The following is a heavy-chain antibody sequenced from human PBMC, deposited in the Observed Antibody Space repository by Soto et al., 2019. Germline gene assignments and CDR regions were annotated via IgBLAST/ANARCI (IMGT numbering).Heavy chain of an antibody. CDR1: VYSFSNYW. Sequence: GESLKISCKCSVYSFSNYWIGWVRQMPGKGLEWMGLIYSGDSDTRYSPSFQGQVTISADKSINTAYLQWSSLKASDTAIYYCARQGHYGSGKYYYYTMDVWGQGTTVTAP. D-gene: IGHD3-10*01. V-gene: IGHV5-51*01. CDR2: IYSGDSDT. J-gene: IGHJ6*02. CDR3: ARQGHYGSGKYYYYTMDV.